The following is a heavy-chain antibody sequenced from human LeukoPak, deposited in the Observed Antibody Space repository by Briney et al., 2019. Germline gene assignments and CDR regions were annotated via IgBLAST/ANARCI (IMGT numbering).Heavy chain of an antibody. Sequence: GGSLRLSCAASGFTFSDYYMSWIRQAPGKGLEWVSYISSSGSTIYYADSVKGRFTISRDNAKNSLYLQMNSLRAEDTAVYYCARDRLFSYYYDSSGYYSNWFDPWGQGTLVTVSS. D-gene: IGHD3-22*01. V-gene: IGHV3-11*01. J-gene: IGHJ5*02. CDR3: ARDRLFSYYYDSSGYYSNWFDP. CDR2: ISSSGSTI. CDR1: GFTFSDYY.